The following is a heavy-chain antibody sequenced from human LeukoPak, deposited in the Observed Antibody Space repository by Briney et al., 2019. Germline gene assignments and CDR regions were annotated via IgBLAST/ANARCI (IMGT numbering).Heavy chain of an antibody. D-gene: IGHD5-18*01. V-gene: IGHV3-30-3*01. CDR3: ARLTWIRLWELSDY. CDR2: ISYDGSNK. Sequence: GGSLRLSCAASGFTFSSYAMHWVRQAPGKGLEWVAVISYDGSNKYYADSVKGRFTISRDNSKNTLYLQMNSLRAEDTAVYYCARLTWIRLWELSDYWGQGTLVTVSS. J-gene: IGHJ4*02. CDR1: GFTFSSYA.